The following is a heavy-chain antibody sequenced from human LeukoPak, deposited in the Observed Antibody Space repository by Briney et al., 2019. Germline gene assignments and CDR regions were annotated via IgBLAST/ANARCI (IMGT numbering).Heavy chain of an antibody. D-gene: IGHD5-24*01. CDR1: GYTFTSYD. J-gene: IGHJ4*02. CDR3: ARAYVEIGNGY. CDR2: MNPNSGNT. V-gene: IGHV1-8*01. Sequence: ASVKVSCKASGYTFTSYDINWVRQATGQGLEWMGWMNPNSGNTGYAQKFQGRVTMTRDTSISTAYMELSRLRSDDTAVYYCARAYVEIGNGYWGQGTLVTVSS.